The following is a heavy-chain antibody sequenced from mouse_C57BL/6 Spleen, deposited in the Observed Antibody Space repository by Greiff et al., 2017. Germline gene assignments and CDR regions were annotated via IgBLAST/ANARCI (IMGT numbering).Heavy chain of an antibody. D-gene: IGHD2-4*01. J-gene: IGHJ4*01. Sequence: VKLMESGPGLVQPSQSLSITCTVSGFSLTSYGVHWVRQSPGKGLEWLGVIWRGGSTDYNAAFMSRLSITKDNSKSQVFFKMNSLQADDTAIYYCAKGGYDYDPYYAMDYWGQGTSVTVSS. CDR3: AKGGYDYDPYYAMDY. CDR2: IWRGGST. V-gene: IGHV2-5*01. CDR1: GFSLTSYG.